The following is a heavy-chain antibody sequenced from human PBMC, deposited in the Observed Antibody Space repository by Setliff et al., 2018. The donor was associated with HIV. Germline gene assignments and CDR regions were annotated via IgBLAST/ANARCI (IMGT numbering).Heavy chain of an antibody. D-gene: IGHD3-22*01. CDR3: THMGHYFDGTGYNRMYYFDY. J-gene: IGHJ4*02. CDR2: MASRHDGGTT. CDR1: GFTFSNAW. V-gene: IGHV3-15*04. Sequence: GGSLRLSCAASGFTASGFTFSNAWLTWVRHCPGKGLEWLGRMASRHDGGTTDYAAPVRGRFTILGDDSKNMLYLEMSNLQTEDTAMYYCTHMGHYFDGTGYNRMYYFDYWGQGALVTVS.